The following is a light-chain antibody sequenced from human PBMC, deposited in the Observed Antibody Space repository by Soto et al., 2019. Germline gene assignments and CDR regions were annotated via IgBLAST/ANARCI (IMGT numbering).Light chain of an antibody. CDR1: SGHSSYD. V-gene: IGLV4-69*01. J-gene: IGLJ7*01. CDR2: LNSDGTH. CDR3: QTWGTGIYV. Sequence: QAVVTQSPSASASLGASVKLTCTLSSGHSSYDIAWHQQQPEKGPRYLMKLNSDGTHSKGDGIPDRFSGSSSGAERYLTISRLQSADEADYYCQTWGTGIYVFGGGTQLTVL.